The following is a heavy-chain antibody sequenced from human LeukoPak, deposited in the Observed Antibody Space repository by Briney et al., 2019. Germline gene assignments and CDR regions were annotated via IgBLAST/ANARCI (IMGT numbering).Heavy chain of an antibody. Sequence: GGSLRLSCAASGFTFSSYAMSWVRQAPGKGLEWVSAISGSGGSTYYADSVKGRFTISRDNSKNTLYLQMNSLRAEDTAVYYCAKDRWFQYYYYYYMDVWGKGTTVTISS. D-gene: IGHD4-23*01. CDR1: GFTFSSYA. CDR3: AKDRWFQYYYYYYMDV. V-gene: IGHV3-23*01. J-gene: IGHJ6*03. CDR2: ISGSGGST.